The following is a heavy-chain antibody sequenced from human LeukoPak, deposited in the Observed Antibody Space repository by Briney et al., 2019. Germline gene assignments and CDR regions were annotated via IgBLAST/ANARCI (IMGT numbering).Heavy chain of an antibody. CDR2: INHSGST. J-gene: IGHJ4*02. Sequence: PSETLSLTCAVYGGSFSGYYWSWIRQPPGKGLEWIGEINHSGSTYYNPSLKSRVTISVDRSKNQFSLKLSSVTAADTAVYYCARVSDYDSSAIDYWGQGTLVTVSS. CDR1: GGSFSGYY. V-gene: IGHV4-34*01. CDR3: ARVSDYDSSAIDY. D-gene: IGHD3-22*01.